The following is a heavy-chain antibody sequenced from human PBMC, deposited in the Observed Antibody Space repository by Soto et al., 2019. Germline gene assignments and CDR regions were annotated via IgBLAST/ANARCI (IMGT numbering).Heavy chain of an antibody. Sequence: EVQPLESGGGLVQPGGSLRLSCAASGFTFSSYAMSWVRQAPGKGLEWVSVISGSGGSTYYADSVKGRFTISRDNSKNTLYLQMNSLRAEDTAVYYCAKEVSEDFWSGYWAYYYYGMDVWGQGTTVTVSS. V-gene: IGHV3-23*01. CDR1: GFTFSSYA. CDR3: AKEVSEDFWSGYWAYYYYGMDV. J-gene: IGHJ6*02. D-gene: IGHD3-3*01. CDR2: ISGSGGST.